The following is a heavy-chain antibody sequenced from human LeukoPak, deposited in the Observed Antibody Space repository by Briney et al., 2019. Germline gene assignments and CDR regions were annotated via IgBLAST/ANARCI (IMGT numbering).Heavy chain of an antibody. CDR2: MNPNSGNT. Sequence: ASVKVSCKASGYTFTSYDINRVRQATGQGLEWMGWMNPNSGNTGYAQKFQGRVTMTRNTSISTAYMELSSLRSEDTAVYYCARVLARRGYSSSWPNYYFDYWGQGTLVIVSS. V-gene: IGHV1-8*01. D-gene: IGHD6-13*01. CDR1: GYTFTSYD. J-gene: IGHJ4*02. CDR3: ARVLARRGYSSSWPNYYFDY.